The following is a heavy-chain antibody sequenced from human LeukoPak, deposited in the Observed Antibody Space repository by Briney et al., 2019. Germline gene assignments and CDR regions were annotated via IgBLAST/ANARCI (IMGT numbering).Heavy chain of an antibody. V-gene: IGHV3-23*01. Sequence: PGGSLRLSCAASGFTFSSYAMSWVRQAPGKGLEWVSAISGSGGSTYYADSVKGRFTISRDNSKNTLYPQMNSLRAEDTAVYYCAKADYYDSSHDAFDIWGQGTMVTVSS. CDR3: AKADYYDSSHDAFDI. CDR1: GFTFSSYA. CDR2: ISGSGGST. J-gene: IGHJ3*02. D-gene: IGHD3-22*01.